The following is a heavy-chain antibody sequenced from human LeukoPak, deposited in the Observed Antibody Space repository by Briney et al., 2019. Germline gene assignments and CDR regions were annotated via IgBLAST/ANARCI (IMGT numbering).Heavy chain of an antibody. J-gene: IGHJ4*02. V-gene: IGHV3-7*01. CDR1: GFTFSSYW. CDR3: AKQPDKGYSYGYWGYFDY. D-gene: IGHD5-18*01. Sequence: GGSLRLSCAASGFTFSSYWMSWVRQAPGKGLEWVANIKRDGSEKYYVDSVKGRFTISRDNAKNSLYLQMNSLRAEDTAVYYCAKQPDKGYSYGYWGYFDYWGQGTLVTVSS. CDR2: IKRDGSEK.